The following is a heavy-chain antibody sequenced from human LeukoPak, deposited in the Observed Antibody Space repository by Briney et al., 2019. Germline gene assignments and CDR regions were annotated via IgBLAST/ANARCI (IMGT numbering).Heavy chain of an antibody. D-gene: IGHD3-10*01. CDR1: GGSISSGGYY. CDR3: ARGEDYYGSGSSDY. Sequence: SETLSLTCTVSGGSISSGGYYWSWIRQHPGKGLEWIGYIYYSGSTYYNPSLKSRVTISVDTSKNQFSLKLSSATAADTAVYYCARGEDYYGSGSSDYWGQGTLVTVSS. J-gene: IGHJ4*02. CDR2: IYYSGST. V-gene: IGHV4-31*03.